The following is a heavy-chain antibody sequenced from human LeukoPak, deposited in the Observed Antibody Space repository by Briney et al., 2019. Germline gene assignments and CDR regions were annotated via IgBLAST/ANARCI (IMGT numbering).Heavy chain of an antibody. CDR3: ARDLGGSQTS. Sequence: GGSLRLSCAASGFTFSSYWMTWVRQAPGKGLEWVANIKQDGSEKYCVDSVKGRFTISRDNDKTSLYLQMNSLRAEDTAIYYCARDLGGSQTSWGQGTLVTVSS. CDR1: GFTFSSYW. V-gene: IGHV3-7*01. J-gene: IGHJ4*02. D-gene: IGHD1-26*01. CDR2: IKQDGSEK.